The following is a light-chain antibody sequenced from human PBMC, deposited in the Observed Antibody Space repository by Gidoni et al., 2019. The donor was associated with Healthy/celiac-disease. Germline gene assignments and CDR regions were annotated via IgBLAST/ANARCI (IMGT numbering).Light chain of an antibody. CDR2: LGS. CDR1: QSLLHSNGYNY. J-gene: IGKJ3*01. V-gene: IGKV2-28*01. Sequence: DIVLTQSPLSLPVTPGEPASISCWSSQSLLHSNGYNYLDWYLQKPGQSPQLLIYLGSNRASGVPDRFRGSGSGTEFTLKTSRVEAEDVGVYYCMQALQTPFTFGPGTKVDIK. CDR3: MQALQTPFT.